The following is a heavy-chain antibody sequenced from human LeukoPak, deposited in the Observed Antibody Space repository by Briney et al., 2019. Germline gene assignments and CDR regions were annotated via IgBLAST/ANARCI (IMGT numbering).Heavy chain of an antibody. CDR2: FNPSSGGT. CDR1: GYTFNAFY. CDR3: ARLGAAAANGGVDY. J-gene: IGHJ4*02. D-gene: IGHD6-25*01. Sequence: ASVKVSCKASGYTFNAFYIHWVRQAPGHGLEWMGRFNPSSGGTNYTQKFQGRVTMTSDTSIRTAYFELSRLESDDTAIYYCARLGAAAANGGVDYWGQGTLVTVSS. V-gene: IGHV1-2*06.